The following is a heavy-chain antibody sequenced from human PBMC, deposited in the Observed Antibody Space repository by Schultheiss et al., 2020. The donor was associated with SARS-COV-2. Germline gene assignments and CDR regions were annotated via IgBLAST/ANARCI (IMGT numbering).Heavy chain of an antibody. V-gene: IGHV1-8*01. CDR2: MNPNSGNT. D-gene: IGHD1-14*01. Sequence: ASVKVSCKASGYTFTSYDINWVRQATGQGLEWMGWMNPNSGNTGYAQKFQGRVTMTRNTSISTAYMELSSLRSEDTAVYYCAREITYYYGMDVWGQGTTVTVSS. J-gene: IGHJ6*02. CDR1: GYTFTSYD. CDR3: AREITYYYGMDV.